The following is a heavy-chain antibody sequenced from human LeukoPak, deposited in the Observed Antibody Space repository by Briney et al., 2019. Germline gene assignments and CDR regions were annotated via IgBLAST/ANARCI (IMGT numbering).Heavy chain of an antibody. V-gene: IGHV4-59*08. CDR2: IYYSGGT. CDR1: GGSISSYY. D-gene: IGHD3-22*01. J-gene: IGHJ4*02. Sequence: SETLSLTCTVSGGSISSYYWSWIRQPPGKGLEWIGYIYYSGGTNYNPSLKSRVTISVDTSKNQFSLKLSSVTAADTAVYYCARQDLSNYDSSDDPFDYWGQGTLVTVSS. CDR3: ARQDLSNYDSSDDPFDY.